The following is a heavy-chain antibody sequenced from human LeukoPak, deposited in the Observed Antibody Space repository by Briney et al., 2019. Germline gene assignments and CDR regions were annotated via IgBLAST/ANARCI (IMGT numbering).Heavy chain of an antibody. CDR1: GFTFSSYW. J-gene: IGHJ6*03. V-gene: IGHV3-33*06. CDR2: IWYDGSNK. CDR3: AKDPSTIAAAGMGVYYYMDV. Sequence: PGGSLRLSCAASGFTFSSYWMSWVRQAPGKGLEWVAVIWYDGSNKYYADSVKGRFTISRDNSKNTLYLQMNSLRAEDTAVYYCAKDPSTIAAAGMGVYYYMDVWGKGTTVTVSS. D-gene: IGHD6-13*01.